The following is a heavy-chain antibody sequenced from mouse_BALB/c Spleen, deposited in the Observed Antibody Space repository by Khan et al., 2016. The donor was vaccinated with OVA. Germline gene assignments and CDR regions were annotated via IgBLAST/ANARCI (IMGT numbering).Heavy chain of an antibody. V-gene: IGHV2-6-7*01. CDR3: AREIYYDYAYYYAMDY. CDR2: IWGDGST. Sequence: VKLEESGPGLVAPSQSLSITCTVSGFSLTGYGVNWVRQPPGKGLEWLGMIWGDGSTDYNSALKSRLSISKDNSKSQVFLKMNSLHTDDTARYYCAREIYYDYAYYYAMDYWGKGTSVTVSS. CDR1: GFSLTGYG. D-gene: IGHD2-4*01. J-gene: IGHJ4*01.